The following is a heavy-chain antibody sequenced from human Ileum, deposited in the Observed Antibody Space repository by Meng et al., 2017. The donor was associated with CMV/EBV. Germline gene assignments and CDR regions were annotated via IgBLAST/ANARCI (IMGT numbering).Heavy chain of an antibody. CDR2: TSGSGGST. Sequence: GESLKISCEAVGFIFSSHAMRWVRQAPGKGLGWVSSTSGSGGSTYYADSVKGRFTISRDNSKNTLYLQMNSLRAEDTAVYFCAKGSGAPANSYYFDYWGQGALVTVSS. D-gene: IGHD2-15*01. J-gene: IGHJ4*02. CDR1: GFIFSSHA. CDR3: AKGSGAPANSYYFDY. V-gene: IGHV3-23*01.